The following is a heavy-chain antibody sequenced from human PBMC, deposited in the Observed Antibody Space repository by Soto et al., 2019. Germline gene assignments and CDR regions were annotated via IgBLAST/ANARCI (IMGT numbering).Heavy chain of an antibody. CDR3: ARDVGSCSGGSCFPSSFDY. V-gene: IGHV3-33*01. CDR1: GFTFSSYG. D-gene: IGHD2-15*01. CDR2: IWYDGSNK. Sequence: GGSLRLSCAASGFTFSSYGMHWVRQAPGKGLEWVAVIWYDGSNKYYADSVKGRFTISRDNSKNTLYLQMNSLRAEEKAVYYCARDVGSCSGGSCFPSSFDYWGQGTLVTVSS. J-gene: IGHJ4*02.